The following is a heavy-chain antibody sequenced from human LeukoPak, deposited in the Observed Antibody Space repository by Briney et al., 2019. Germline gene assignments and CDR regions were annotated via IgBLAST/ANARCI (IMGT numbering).Heavy chain of an antibody. CDR1: GGTFRSNA. Sequence: ASVKVSCKASGGTFRSNAISWVRQAPGQGLEWMGWISAYNGNTNYAQKLQGRVTMTTDTSTSTAYMELRSLRSDDTAVYYCARPRLKYSSSWYAIDYWGQGTLVTVSS. D-gene: IGHD6-13*01. CDR3: ARPRLKYSSSWYAIDY. J-gene: IGHJ4*02. V-gene: IGHV1-18*01. CDR2: ISAYNGNT.